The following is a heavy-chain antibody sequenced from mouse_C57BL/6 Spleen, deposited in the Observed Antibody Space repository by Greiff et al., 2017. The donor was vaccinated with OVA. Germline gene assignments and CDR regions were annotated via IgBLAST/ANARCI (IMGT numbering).Heavy chain of an antibody. Sequence: EVQLQQSVAELVRPGASVKLSCTASGFNIKNTYMHWVKQRPEQGLEWIGRIDPANGNTKYVPKFQGKATMTADTSSNTAYLQLSSLTSEDTAIYYCARNPHYYGSTYWYFDVWGTGTTVTVSS. V-gene: IGHV14-3*01. D-gene: IGHD1-1*01. CDR2: IDPANGNT. CDR1: GFNIKNTY. CDR3: ARNPHYYGSTYWYFDV. J-gene: IGHJ1*03.